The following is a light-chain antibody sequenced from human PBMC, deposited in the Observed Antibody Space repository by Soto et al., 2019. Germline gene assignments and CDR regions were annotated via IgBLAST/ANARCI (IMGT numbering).Light chain of an antibody. CDR1: SSDVGAYTY. Sequence: QSVLTQPPSASGSPGQSVTISCTGTSSDVGAYTYVSWYQQHPGKAPKLMIYGVTERPSGVPDRFSGSKSGNTASLTVSGLQTEAEAYYYCSSYAGSNNYVFGTGTKVTVL. CDR3: SSYAGSNNYV. J-gene: IGLJ1*01. V-gene: IGLV2-8*01. CDR2: GVT.